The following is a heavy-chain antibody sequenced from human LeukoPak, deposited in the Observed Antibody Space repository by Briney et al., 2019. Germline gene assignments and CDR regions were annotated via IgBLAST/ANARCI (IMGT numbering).Heavy chain of an antibody. J-gene: IGHJ4*02. D-gene: IGHD3-22*01. CDR1: GFTFSSYG. Sequence: GRSLRLSCAASGFTFSSYGMHWVRQAPGKGLEWVAVISYDGSNKYYADSVKGRFTISRDNSKNTLYLQMNSLRAEDTAVYYCAKDQGDSSGFDYWGQGTLVTVSS. CDR3: AKDQGDSSGFDY. V-gene: IGHV3-30*18. CDR2: ISYDGSNK.